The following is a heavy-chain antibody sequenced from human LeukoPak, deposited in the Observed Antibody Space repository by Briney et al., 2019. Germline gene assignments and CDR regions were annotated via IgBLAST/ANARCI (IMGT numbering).Heavy chain of an antibody. V-gene: IGHV3-66*01. CDR3: AKTRGLRLAGGFDY. CDR2: IYSGGST. Sequence: QPGGSLRLSCAASEFSVGSNYMTWVRQAPGKGLEWGSLIYSGGSTYYADSVKGRFTIYRDNSKNTLYLQMNSLRAEDTAVYYCAKTRGLRLAGGFDYWGQGTLVTVSS. D-gene: IGHD3-16*01. J-gene: IGHJ4*02. CDR1: EFSVGSNY.